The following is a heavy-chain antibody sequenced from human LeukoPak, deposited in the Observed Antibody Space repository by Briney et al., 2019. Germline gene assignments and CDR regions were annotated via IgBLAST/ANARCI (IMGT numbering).Heavy chain of an antibody. D-gene: IGHD6-6*01. J-gene: IGHJ4*02. CDR1: GGSFSGYY. Sequence: ASETLSLTCAVYGGSFSGYYWSWIRQPPGKGLEWIGEINHSGSTNYNPSLKSRVTISVDTSKNQFSLKVSSVTAADTAVYYCARRSISGLFDYWGQGTLVTVSS. CDR2: INHSGST. V-gene: IGHV4-34*01. CDR3: ARRSISGLFDY.